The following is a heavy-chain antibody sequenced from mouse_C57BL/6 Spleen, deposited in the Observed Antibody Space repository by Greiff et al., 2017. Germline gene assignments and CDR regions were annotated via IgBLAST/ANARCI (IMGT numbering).Heavy chain of an antibody. Sequence: EVQLVESGPELVKPGASVKIPCKASGYTFTDYNMDWVKQSHGKSLEWIGDINPTNGDTIYNQKFKGKATLTVDKSSSTAYMELRSLTSEDTAVYYCARGNWCYYAMDYWGQGTSVTVSA. D-gene: IGHD4-1*01. J-gene: IGHJ4*01. CDR2: INPTNGDT. V-gene: IGHV1-18*01. CDR1: GYTFTDYN. CDR3: ARGNWCYYAMDY.